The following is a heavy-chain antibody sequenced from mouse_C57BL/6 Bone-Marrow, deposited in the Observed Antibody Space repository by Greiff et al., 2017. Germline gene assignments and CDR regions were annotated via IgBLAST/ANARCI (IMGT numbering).Heavy chain of an antibody. V-gene: IGHV5-16*01. Sequence: EVKVEESEGGLVQPGSSMKLSCTASGFTFSDYYMAWVRPVPEKGLEWVANINYDGSSTYYLVSLKSRFIISRDNAKNILYLQMSSLKSEDTATYYCARGPWYYYGSSYWYFDVWGTGTTVTVSS. CDR3: ARGPWYYYGSSYWYFDV. J-gene: IGHJ1*03. CDR2: INYDGSST. D-gene: IGHD1-1*01. CDR1: GFTFSDYY.